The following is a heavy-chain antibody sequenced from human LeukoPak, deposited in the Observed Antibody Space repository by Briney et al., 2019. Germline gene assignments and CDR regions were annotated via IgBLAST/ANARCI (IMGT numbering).Heavy chain of an antibody. Sequence: SETLSLTCTVSGGSISSYYWSWIRQPPGRGLEWIGYIYYSGSTNYNPSLKSRVTISVDTSKNQFSLKLSSVTAADTAVYYCAGYDFWSGDPDYWGQGTLVTVSS. V-gene: IGHV4-59*08. D-gene: IGHD3-3*01. CDR3: AGYDFWSGDPDY. J-gene: IGHJ4*02. CDR2: IYYSGST. CDR1: GGSISSYY.